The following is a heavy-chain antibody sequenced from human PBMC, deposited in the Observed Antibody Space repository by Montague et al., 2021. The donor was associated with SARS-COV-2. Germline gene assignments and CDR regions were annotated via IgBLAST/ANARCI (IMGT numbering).Heavy chain of an antibody. V-gene: IGHV4-34*01. D-gene: IGHD4-11*01. CDR2: INHYGST. Sequence: SETLFLTCAVYGGSFSGNYWSWIRQPPGKGLEWMGEINHYGSTNYNPSLKSRVTMSVDTSKNQFSLKLSSVTAADTAVYYCARGLPVTTLFYYFGMDVWGQGTTVTVSS. CDR1: GGSFSGNY. CDR3: ARGLPVTTLFYYFGMDV. J-gene: IGHJ6*02.